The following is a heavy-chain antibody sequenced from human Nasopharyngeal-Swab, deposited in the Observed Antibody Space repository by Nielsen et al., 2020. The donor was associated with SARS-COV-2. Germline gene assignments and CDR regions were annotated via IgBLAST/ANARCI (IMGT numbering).Heavy chain of an antibody. CDR1: GFTFDDYG. V-gene: IGHV3-20*01. D-gene: IGHD5-12*01. J-gene: IGHJ5*02. CDR3: ARSGSGYARGWFDP. Sequence: GGSLRLSCAASGFTFDDYGMSRVRQAPGKGLEWVSGINWNGGSTGYADSVKGRFTISRDNAKNSLYLQMNSLRAEDTALYHCARSGSGYARGWFDPWGQGTLVTVSS. CDR2: INWNGGST.